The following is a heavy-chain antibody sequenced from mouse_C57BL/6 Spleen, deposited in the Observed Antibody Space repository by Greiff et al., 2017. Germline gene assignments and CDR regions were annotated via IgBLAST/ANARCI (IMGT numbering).Heavy chain of an antibody. Sequence: QVQLQQPGAELVRPGSSVKLSCKASGYTFTSYWMDWVKQRPGQGLEWIGNIYPSDSETHYNQKFKDKATLTVDKSSSTAYMQLSSLTSEDSAVYYCAREGIYYGYEDYYAMDYWGQGTSVTVSS. CDR2: IYPSDSET. CDR1: GYTFTSYW. J-gene: IGHJ4*01. V-gene: IGHV1-61*01. CDR3: AREGIYYGYEDYYAMDY. D-gene: IGHD2-2*01.